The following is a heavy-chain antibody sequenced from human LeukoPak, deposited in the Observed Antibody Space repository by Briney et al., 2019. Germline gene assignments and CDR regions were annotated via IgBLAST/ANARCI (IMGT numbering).Heavy chain of an antibody. V-gene: IGHV4-59*01. CDR2: IYSNGST. J-gene: IGHJ4*02. CDR3: ARDHTDSSGYYFDY. Sequence: SETLSLTCTVSGGSISRYYWSLIRRPPGKGLEWIGYIYSNGSTNYNPSLKSRVTISVDTSKNQFSLKLSPVTTADTAVYYCARDHTDSSGYYFDYWGQGTLVTVSS. CDR1: GGSISRYY. D-gene: IGHD3-22*01.